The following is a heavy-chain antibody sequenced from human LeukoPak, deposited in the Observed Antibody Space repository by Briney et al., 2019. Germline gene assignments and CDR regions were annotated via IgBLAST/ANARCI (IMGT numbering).Heavy chain of an antibody. CDR3: ARSRYGDY. D-gene: IGHD1-1*01. Sequence: GGSLRLSCEASGFTFSSYWMTWVRQAPGKGLEWVANIKQDGSEKYFVDSLKGRFTISRDNAKNLLSLQMNSLTAADTAVYYCARSRYGDYWGQGTLVTVSS. CDR1: GFTFSSYW. CDR2: IKQDGSEK. V-gene: IGHV3-7*01. J-gene: IGHJ4*02.